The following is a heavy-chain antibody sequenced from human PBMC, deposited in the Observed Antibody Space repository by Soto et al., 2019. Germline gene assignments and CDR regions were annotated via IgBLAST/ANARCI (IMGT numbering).Heavy chain of an antibody. J-gene: IGHJ4*02. CDR1: GRSFSGYY. CDR3: ARGWGRIFDY. Sequence: QVQLQPWGAGLLKPSETLSLTCAVYGRSFSGYYWNWIRQPPGKGLEWIGEINHSGSTNYNPSLNRRATISVDTSKTQFSLKLSSVTAADTAVYYCARGWGRIFDYWGQGTLVTVSS. CDR2: INHSGST. V-gene: IGHV4-34*01. D-gene: IGHD7-27*01.